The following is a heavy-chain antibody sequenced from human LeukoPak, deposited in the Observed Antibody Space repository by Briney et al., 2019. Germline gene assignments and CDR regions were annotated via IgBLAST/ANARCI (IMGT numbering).Heavy chain of an antibody. CDR2: INRDGSTT. Sequence: PGGPLRLSCAASESTFSKFWMHWVRQAPGKGLVWVSGINRDGSTTTYADSVKGRFTVSRDNAKNTLYLQMNSLRAEDTAVYYCARGNYYGMDVWGQGTTVTVSS. V-gene: IGHV3-74*03. CDR3: ARGNYYGMDV. CDR1: ESTFSKFW. D-gene: IGHD2/OR15-2a*01. J-gene: IGHJ6*02.